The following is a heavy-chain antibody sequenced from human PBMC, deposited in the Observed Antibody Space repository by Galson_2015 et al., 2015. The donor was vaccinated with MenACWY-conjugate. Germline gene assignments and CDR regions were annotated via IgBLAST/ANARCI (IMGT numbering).Heavy chain of an antibody. V-gene: IGHV3-7*03. J-gene: IGHJ6*02. CDR1: GFTFRNYW. CDR3: ARGHYGMDV. Sequence: SLRLSCAASGFTFRNYWMTWVRQAPGKGLEWVASIKKDGSGKYYVDSVKGRFTISRDNAKNSMYLGMNSLRVEDTAVYSCARGHYGMDVWGQGTTVTASS. CDR2: IKKDGSGK.